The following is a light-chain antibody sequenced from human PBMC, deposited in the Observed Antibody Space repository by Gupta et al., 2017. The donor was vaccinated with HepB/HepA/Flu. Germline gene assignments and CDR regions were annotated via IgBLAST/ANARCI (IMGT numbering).Light chain of an antibody. V-gene: IGKV3-11*01. CDR2: DAS. CDR1: QSVSSF. Sequence: EIVLTQSPATVSLSPGERATLSCRASQSVSSFLAWFQQKPGQAPRLLIYDASNRAAGIPARFSGSGSGTDFTLTISSLEREDVAVYFCQQRCNWPLTFGGGTKLEIK. CDR3: QQRCNWPLT. J-gene: IGKJ4*01.